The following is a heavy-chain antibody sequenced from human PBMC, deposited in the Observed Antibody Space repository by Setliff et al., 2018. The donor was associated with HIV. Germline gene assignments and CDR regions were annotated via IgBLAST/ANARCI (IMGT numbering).Heavy chain of an antibody. D-gene: IGHD2-8*01. V-gene: IGHV3-48*03. CDR2: ISSTSQTI. J-gene: IGHJ5*02. CDR1: GFTFSSYE. Sequence: GSLRLSCAASGFTFSSYEMNWVRQAPGKGLEWLSFISSTSQTIYYADSVKGRFTASRDNAKSSLYLQMNSLRAEDTAVYYCARVLLRTNAVYGVVSNRFDPWGQGTLVTVSS. CDR3: ARVLLRTNAVYGVVSNRFDP.